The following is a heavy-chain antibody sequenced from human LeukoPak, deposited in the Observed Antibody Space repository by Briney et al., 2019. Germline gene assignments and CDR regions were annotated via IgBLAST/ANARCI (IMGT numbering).Heavy chain of an antibody. V-gene: IGHV3-23*01. Sequence: PGGSLRLSCAAAGFAFSSYAMSWVRQAPGKGLEWVSLISDSGGSTYYADSVKGRFTIPRDNSNNTLYLQMNSLRAEDTAVYYCARDIPGGASFLDQWGQGTLVTVSS. D-gene: IGHD2-2*01. CDR2: ISDSGGST. J-gene: IGHJ5*02. CDR1: GFAFSSYA. CDR3: ARDIPGGASFLDQ.